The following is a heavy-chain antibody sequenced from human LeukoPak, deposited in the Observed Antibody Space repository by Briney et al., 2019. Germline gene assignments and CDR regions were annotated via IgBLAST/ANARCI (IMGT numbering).Heavy chain of an antibody. CDR1: GGSINSYY. D-gene: IGHD3-22*01. J-gene: IGHJ5*02. CDR2: IYYSGST. Sequence: SETLSLTCTVSGGSINSYYWSWIRQPPGKGLEWIGYIYYSGSTNYNPSLKSRVTISVDTSKNQFSLKLSSVTAADTAVYYCARGGSRYYDSSGFKARWFDPWGQGTLVTVSS. CDR3: ARGGSRYYDSSGFKARWFDP. V-gene: IGHV4-59*12.